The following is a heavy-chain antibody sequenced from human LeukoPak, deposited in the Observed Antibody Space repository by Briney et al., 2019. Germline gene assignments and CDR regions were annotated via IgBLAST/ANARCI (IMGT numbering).Heavy chain of an antibody. D-gene: IGHD3-22*01. V-gene: IGHV4-59*08. CDR3: ARQLMIDYYYYYYYMDV. CDR1: GGSISSYD. J-gene: IGHJ6*03. Sequence: SETLSLTCTVSGGSISSYDWSWIRQPPGKGLEWIGYIYYSGSTNYNPSLKRRVTISVDTSKNQFSLKLSSVTAADTAVYYCARQLMIDYYYYYYYMDVWGRGTTVTISS. CDR2: IYYSGST.